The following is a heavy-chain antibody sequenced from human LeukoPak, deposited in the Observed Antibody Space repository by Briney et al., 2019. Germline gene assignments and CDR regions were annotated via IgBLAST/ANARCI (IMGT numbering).Heavy chain of an antibody. Sequence: ASVKVSCKASGYTFTSYGVTWVRQAPGQGLELIGWISAYNGNTNYAQKRQGRVTMTTDTSTSTAYMELRSLRSDDAAVYYCARDQGTIFGESFDYWGQGTLVPVSS. CDR3: ARDQGTIFGESFDY. V-gene: IGHV1-18*01. J-gene: IGHJ4*02. CDR2: ISAYNGNT. D-gene: IGHD3-3*01. CDR1: GYTFTSYG.